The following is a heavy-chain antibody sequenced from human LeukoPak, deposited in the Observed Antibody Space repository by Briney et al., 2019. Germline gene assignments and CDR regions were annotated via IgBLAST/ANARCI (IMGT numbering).Heavy chain of an antibody. D-gene: IGHD6-13*01. V-gene: IGHV3-30*02. CDR2: IRYDGSNK. J-gene: IGHJ4*02. CDR1: GFTFSSYG. Sequence: RTGGSLRLSCAASGFTFSSYGMHWVRQAPGKGLEWVAFIRYDGSNKYYVDSVKGRFTISRDNSKNTPYLQMNSLRAEDTAVYYCAKERGVGAGRTYLLLYYFDYWGQGTLVTVSS. CDR3: AKERGVGAGRTYLLLYYFDY.